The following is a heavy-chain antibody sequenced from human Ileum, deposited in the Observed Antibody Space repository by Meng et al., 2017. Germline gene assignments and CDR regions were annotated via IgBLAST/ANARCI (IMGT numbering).Heavy chain of an antibody. J-gene: IGHJ3*02. D-gene: IGHD3-10*01. V-gene: IGHV4-59*01. Sequence: QVQEPGPGPVLVTASQPLALSCTVCGGTISSCNWSWMRQPTGKGLEWLGYIYCSTNTNHYPSRKSRVTIAVDTSKIQFSLKLSSVTAADTAVYYCARGLTISAFDIWGQGTLVTVSS. CDR3: ARGLTISAFDI. CDR2: IYCSTNT. CDR1: GGTISSCN.